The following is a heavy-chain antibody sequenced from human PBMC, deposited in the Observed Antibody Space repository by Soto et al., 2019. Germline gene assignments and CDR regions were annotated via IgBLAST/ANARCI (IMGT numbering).Heavy chain of an antibody. D-gene: IGHD6-19*01. Sequence: SVKVSCKASGGTFSSYAISWVRQAPGQGLEWMGGIIPIFGTANYAQKFQGRVTITADESTSAAYMELSSLRSEDTAVYYCSIAVAGAPDYWGQGTLVTVSS. CDR3: SIAVAGAPDY. CDR2: IIPIFGTA. CDR1: GGTFSSYA. V-gene: IGHV1-69*13. J-gene: IGHJ4*02.